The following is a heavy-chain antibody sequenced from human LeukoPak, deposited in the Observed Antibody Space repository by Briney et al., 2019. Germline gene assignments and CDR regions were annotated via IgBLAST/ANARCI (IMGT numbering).Heavy chain of an antibody. Sequence: GGSLRLSCSASGFIFSSYWMHWVRQAPGKGLEWVANIKKDGSEEYYVDSVKGRFTISRDNAKNSLYLQMNSLRAEDTAVCYCARDASGSENWHFRFDYWGRGTLVTVS. V-gene: IGHV3-7*01. J-gene: IGHJ4*02. CDR2: IKKDGSEE. CDR1: GFIFSSYW. CDR3: ARDASGSENWHFRFDY. D-gene: IGHD3-10*01.